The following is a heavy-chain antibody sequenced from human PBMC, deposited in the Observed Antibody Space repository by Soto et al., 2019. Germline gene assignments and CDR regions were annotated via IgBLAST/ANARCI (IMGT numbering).Heavy chain of an antibody. J-gene: IGHJ4*02. D-gene: IGHD6-19*01. CDR1: GFTFSSYG. Sequence: QVQLVESGGGVVQPGRSLRLSCAASGFTFSSYGMHWVRQAPGKGLEWVAVISYDGSNKYYADSVKGRFTISRDNSKNTLYLQMNSLRADDTAVYYCAKDPVGIAVAGTSDYWGQGTLVTVSS. CDR2: ISYDGSNK. V-gene: IGHV3-30*18. CDR3: AKDPVGIAVAGTSDY.